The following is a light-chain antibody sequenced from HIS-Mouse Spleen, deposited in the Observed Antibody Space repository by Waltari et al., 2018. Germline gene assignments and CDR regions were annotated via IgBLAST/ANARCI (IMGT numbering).Light chain of an antibody. CDR1: SSDVGCSTS. J-gene: IGLJ2*01. V-gene: IGLV2-11*01. CDR3: CSYAGSYTVV. Sequence: QSALTQPRSVSGSPGQSVTIPCTGTSSDVGCSTSVSWYQQHPGKAPKLMIYDVSKRPSGVPDRFSGSKSGNTASLTISGLQAEDEADYYCCSYAGSYTVVFGGGTKLTVL. CDR2: DVS.